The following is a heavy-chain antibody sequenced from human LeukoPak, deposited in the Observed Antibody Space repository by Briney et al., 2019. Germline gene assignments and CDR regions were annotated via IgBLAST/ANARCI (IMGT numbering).Heavy chain of an antibody. Sequence: PGGSLRLSCAASGFTFSDYYMSWIRQAPGQGLEWVSYISSSGSTIYYADSVKGRFTISRDNAKNSLYLQMNSLRAEDTAVYYCARDLYSGVPLDYWGQGTLVTVSS. V-gene: IGHV3-11*01. CDR2: ISSSGSTI. D-gene: IGHD1-26*01. CDR1: GFTFSDYY. CDR3: ARDLYSGVPLDY. J-gene: IGHJ4*02.